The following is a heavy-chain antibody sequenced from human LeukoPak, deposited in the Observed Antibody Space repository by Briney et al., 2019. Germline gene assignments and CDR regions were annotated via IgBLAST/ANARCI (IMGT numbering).Heavy chain of an antibody. Sequence: PGGSLRLSCAASGFTFSAYGMHWVRQASGKGLEWVGRIRSKAHSSSTAYAPSVKGRFAISRDDSKNTAYLQINSLKTEDTAVYYCTTFEAASGTYYNLGYWGQGTLVTVSS. CDR2: IRSKAHSSST. CDR3: TTFEAASGTYYNLGY. V-gene: IGHV3-73*01. J-gene: IGHJ4*02. D-gene: IGHD3-10*01. CDR1: GFTFSAYG.